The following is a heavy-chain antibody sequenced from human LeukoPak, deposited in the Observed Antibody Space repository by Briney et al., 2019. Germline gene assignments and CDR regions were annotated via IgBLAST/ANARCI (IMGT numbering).Heavy chain of an antibody. D-gene: IGHD3-22*01. CDR3: AKVPTYYFDSSGSNYLNS. CDR2: VGGSGVIT. Sequence: PGGSLRLSCAASGFTFSNYAMSWVRQAPGKGLEWVSSVGGSGVITYYAGFVEGRFTISRDNSKNTLYLQMNSLRAEDTAVFYCAKVPTYYFDSSGSNYLNSWGQGTLVTVSS. V-gene: IGHV3-23*01. CDR1: GFTFSNYA. J-gene: IGHJ4*02.